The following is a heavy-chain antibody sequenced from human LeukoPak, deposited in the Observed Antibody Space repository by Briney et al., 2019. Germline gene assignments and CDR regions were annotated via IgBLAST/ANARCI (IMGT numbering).Heavy chain of an antibody. J-gene: IGHJ4*02. CDR3: ARDENTVATGPDY. D-gene: IGHD5-12*01. CDR2: ISYDGSNK. Sequence: GGSLRLPCAASGFAFSDYAMHWVRQAPGKGLEWVAVISYDGSNKYYADSVKGRFTISRENSKNTLYLQINSLRREDAAVYYCARDENTVATGPDYWGQGTLVTVSS. V-gene: IGHV3-30-3*01. CDR1: GFAFSDYA.